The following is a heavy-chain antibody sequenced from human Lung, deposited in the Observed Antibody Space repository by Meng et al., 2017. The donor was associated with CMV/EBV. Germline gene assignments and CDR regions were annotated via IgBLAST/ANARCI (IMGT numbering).Heavy chain of an antibody. Sequence: ESXKISXAASGFTFSNYWMSWVRQAPGKGLEWVANIKQDGGERYYVDSVKGRFTISRDNAKNSLYLQMNSLRAEDTAVYFRARAATYYSGSGSYYDSWGQGXLVTVSS. D-gene: IGHD3-10*01. CDR3: ARAATYYSGSGSYYDS. CDR2: IKQDGGER. J-gene: IGHJ4*02. V-gene: IGHV3-7*04. CDR1: GFTFSNYW.